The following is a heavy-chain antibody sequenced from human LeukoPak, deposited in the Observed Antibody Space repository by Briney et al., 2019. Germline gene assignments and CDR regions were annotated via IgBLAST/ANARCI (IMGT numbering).Heavy chain of an antibody. CDR3: ARPHGGPYAFDI. CDR1: GGSMSHH. J-gene: IGHJ3*02. D-gene: IGHD3-10*01. CDR2: ISHTAST. Sequence: SETLSLTCTVSGGSMSHHWSWIRQSPGKGLEWIGYISHTASTNYNPSLKSRVTLSIDTSKSQLSFQLTSVTAADTAVYYCARPHGGPYAFDIWGQGTMVTVSS. V-gene: IGHV4-59*11.